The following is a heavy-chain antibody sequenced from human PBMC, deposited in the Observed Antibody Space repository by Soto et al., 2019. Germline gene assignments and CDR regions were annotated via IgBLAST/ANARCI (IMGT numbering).Heavy chain of an antibody. Sequence: PSETLSLTGTVSGGSISSYYWSWIRQPAGKGLEWIGRIYTSGSTNYNPSLKSRVTMSVDTSKNQFSLKLSSVTAADTAVYYCARGGRRPGIAAAGTPGAFDIWGQGTMVTVSS. D-gene: IGHD6-13*01. V-gene: IGHV4-4*07. J-gene: IGHJ3*02. CDR2: IYTSGST. CDR1: GGSISSYY. CDR3: ARGGRRPGIAAAGTPGAFDI.